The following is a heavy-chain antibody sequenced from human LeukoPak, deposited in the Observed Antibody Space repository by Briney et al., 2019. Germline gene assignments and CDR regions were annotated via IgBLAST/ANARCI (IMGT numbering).Heavy chain of an antibody. V-gene: IGHV4-59*08. D-gene: IGHD2-2*01. CDR1: GGSVTSDY. CDR2: MYYSGST. Sequence: SEALSLTCTVSGGSVTSDYWSWIRQPPGKGLEWIGYMYYSGSTNYNPSLKSRVTISGDTSRNQFSLKLTSVTAADTAVYYCARRYCSSTSCPIDYWGQGTLVTVSS. CDR3: ARRYCSSTSCPIDY. J-gene: IGHJ4*02.